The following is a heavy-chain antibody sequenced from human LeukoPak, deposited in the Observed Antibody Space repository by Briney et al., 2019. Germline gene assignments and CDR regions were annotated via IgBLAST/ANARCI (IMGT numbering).Heavy chain of an antibody. D-gene: IGHD3-3*01. Sequence: GGSLRLSCAASGFTFSSYAMSWVRQAPGKGLEWVSAISGSGGSAYYADSVKGRFTISRDNYKNTLYLQMNSLRAEDTAVYYCAKVDGITIFEVFDYWGQGTLVTVSS. CDR3: AKVDGITIFEVFDY. CDR1: GFTFSSYA. CDR2: ISGSGGSA. J-gene: IGHJ4*02. V-gene: IGHV3-23*01.